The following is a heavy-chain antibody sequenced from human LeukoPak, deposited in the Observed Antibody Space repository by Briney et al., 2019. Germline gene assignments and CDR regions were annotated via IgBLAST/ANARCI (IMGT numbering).Heavy chain of an antibody. CDR1: GGSISSSSYY. CDR3: EPGHNLDAFDI. V-gene: IGHV4-39*01. J-gene: IGHJ3*02. CDR2: IYYSGST. Sequence: SETLSLTCTVSGGSISSSSYYWGWIRQPPGKGLEWIGSIYYSGSTYYNPSLKSRVTITADTTRKQFSLKMRSVTAADTAVYYCEPGHNLDAFDIWGQGTMVTVSS. D-gene: IGHD5-24*01.